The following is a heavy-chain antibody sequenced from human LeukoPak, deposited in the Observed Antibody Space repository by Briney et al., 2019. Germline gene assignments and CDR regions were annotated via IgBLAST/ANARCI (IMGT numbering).Heavy chain of an antibody. J-gene: IGHJ4*02. V-gene: IGHV3-30*04. CDR1: GFTFSSYA. CDR3: ARDPYSSSWYVDY. D-gene: IGHD6-13*01. CDR2: ISYDGSNK. Sequence: PGGSLRLSCAASGFTFSSYAMHWVRQAPGKGLEWVAVISYDGSNKYYADSVKGRFTISRDNSKNTLYLQMNSLRVEDTAVYYCARDPYSSSWYVDYWGQGTLVTVSS.